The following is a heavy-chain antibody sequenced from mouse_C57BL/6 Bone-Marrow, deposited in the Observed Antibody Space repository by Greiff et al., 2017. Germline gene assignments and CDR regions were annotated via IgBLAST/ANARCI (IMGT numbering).Heavy chain of an antibody. CDR2: IDPENGDT. CDR3: TTLNWDEAY. Sequence: AQLQQSGAELVRPGASVKLSCTASGFNIKDDYMHWVKQRPEQGLEWIGWIDPENGDTEYASKFQGKATITADTSSNTAYLQLSSLTSEDTAVYYCTTLNWDEAYWGQGTTLTVSS. CDR1: GFNIKDDY. J-gene: IGHJ2*01. V-gene: IGHV14-4*01. D-gene: IGHD4-1*01.